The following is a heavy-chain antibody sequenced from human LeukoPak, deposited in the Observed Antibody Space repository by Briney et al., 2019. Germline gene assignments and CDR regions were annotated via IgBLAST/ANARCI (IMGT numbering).Heavy chain of an antibody. D-gene: IGHD2-2*01. CDR2: IYYSGSI. CDR3: ARAPSYCSSSCYVMAFDP. V-gene: IGHV4-59*01. Sequence: SETLSLTCTVSGGSISSYYWSWIRQPPGKGLEWIGYIYYSGSINYNPSLKSRVTISIDTSKKQFSLKLRSVTAADTAVYYCARAPSYCSSSCYVMAFDPWGQGTLVTVSS. CDR1: GGSISSYY. J-gene: IGHJ5*02.